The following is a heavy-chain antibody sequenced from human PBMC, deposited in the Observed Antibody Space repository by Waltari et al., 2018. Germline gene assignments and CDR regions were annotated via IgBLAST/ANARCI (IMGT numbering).Heavy chain of an antibody. D-gene: IGHD6-25*01. Sequence: EVQLVESGGGLVQSGDSLRLSCAASGFSFSSYWMNWVRQTPGKGLEWVANIKEDGGEKSYVDSVKGRFTISRDNAKNSLYLQMNSLRVEDTAVYFCASVQRRWSMDVWGQGTTVTVSS. J-gene: IGHJ6*02. CDR1: GFSFSSYW. CDR2: IKEDGGEK. V-gene: IGHV3-7*01. CDR3: ASVQRRWSMDV.